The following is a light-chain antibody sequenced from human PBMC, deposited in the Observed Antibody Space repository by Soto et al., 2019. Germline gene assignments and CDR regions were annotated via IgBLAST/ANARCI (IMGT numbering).Light chain of an antibody. CDR3: QQYGSSPPEIT. CDR1: QSVSSSY. CDR2: GAS. Sequence: EIVLTQSPGTLSLSPGERATLSCRASQSVSSSYLAWYQQKPGQAHRLLIYGASSRATGIPDRFSGSGSGTDFTLTISRLEPEDLAVYYCQQYGSSPPEITFGPGTKVDIK. J-gene: IGKJ3*01. V-gene: IGKV3-20*01.